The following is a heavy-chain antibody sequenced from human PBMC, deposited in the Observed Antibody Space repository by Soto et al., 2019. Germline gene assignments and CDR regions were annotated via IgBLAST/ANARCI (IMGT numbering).Heavy chain of an antibody. CDR1: GGSISSSSYY. D-gene: IGHD3-10*01. V-gene: IGHV4-39*01. CDR3: AATITMVRGALNYYYGMDV. CDR2: IYYSGST. J-gene: IGHJ6*02. Sequence: SETLSLTCTVSGGSISSSSYYWGWIRQPPGKGLEWIGSIYYSGSTYYNPSLKSRVTISVDTSKNRFSLKLSSVTAADTAVYYCAATITMVRGALNYYYGMDVWGQGTTVTVSS.